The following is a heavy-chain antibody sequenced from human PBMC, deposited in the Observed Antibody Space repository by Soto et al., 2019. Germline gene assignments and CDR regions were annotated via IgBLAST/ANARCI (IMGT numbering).Heavy chain of an antibody. J-gene: IGHJ4*02. Sequence: GASVKVSCKASGYTFTGYFMHWVRQAPGQGLEWMGWINPNSGDTNYAQKFQGRVTMTRDMSISTAYMELRRLTSDDTAVYYCATVPTFYDSSGSHDYSGQGTLVTLSS. D-gene: IGHD3-22*01. CDR1: GYTFTGYF. CDR3: ATVPTFYDSSGSHDY. V-gene: IGHV1-2*02. CDR2: INPNSGDT.